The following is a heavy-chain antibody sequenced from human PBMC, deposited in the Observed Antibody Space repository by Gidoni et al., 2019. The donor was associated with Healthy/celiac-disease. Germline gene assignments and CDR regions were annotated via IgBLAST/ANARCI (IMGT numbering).Heavy chain of an antibody. CDR1: GVTLESYG. CDR3: AKEIRAIVATEPWGSYRGHPDY. J-gene: IGHJ4*02. D-gene: IGHD3-16*02. Sequence: QVQLVESGGGVVQPGRSLRRSGAAAGVTLESYGMNWVSQAPGKGLEWVAVISYDGSNKYYADSVKGRFTISRDNSKNTLYLQMNSLRAEDTAVYYCAKEIRAIVATEPWGSYRGHPDYWGQGTLVTVSS. V-gene: IGHV3-30*18. CDR2: ISYDGSNK.